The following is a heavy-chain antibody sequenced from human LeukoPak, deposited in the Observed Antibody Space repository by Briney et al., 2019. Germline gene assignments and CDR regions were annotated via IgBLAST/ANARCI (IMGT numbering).Heavy chain of an antibody. CDR3: ARINVGYSGSSLDY. CDR2: ISSSSSYI. J-gene: IGHJ4*02. V-gene: IGHV3-21*01. Sequence: GGSLRLSCAASGFTFNYFSVNWVRQAPGKGLEWVSSISSSSSYIYYADSVKGRFTISRDNAKNSLYLQMNSLRAEDTAVYYCARINVGYSGSSLDYWGQGTLVTVSS. D-gene: IGHD1-26*01. CDR1: GFTFNYFS.